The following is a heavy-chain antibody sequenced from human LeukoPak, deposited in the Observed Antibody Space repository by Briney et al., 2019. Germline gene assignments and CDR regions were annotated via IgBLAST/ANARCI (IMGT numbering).Heavy chain of an antibody. J-gene: IGHJ3*02. V-gene: IGHV5-51*01. CDR1: GYILTNYW. D-gene: IGHD6-13*01. Sequence: GEALKISCKGSGYILTNYWIGWVRQMPGEGLEWMGVIYPGYSDNTYNVPFRGQVTISADKSINTAHLQWSSLKASDPAMYYCARHLIAASTTDRSPFDIWGQGAMVTVSS. CDR3: ARHLIAASTTDRSPFDI. CDR2: IYPGYSDN.